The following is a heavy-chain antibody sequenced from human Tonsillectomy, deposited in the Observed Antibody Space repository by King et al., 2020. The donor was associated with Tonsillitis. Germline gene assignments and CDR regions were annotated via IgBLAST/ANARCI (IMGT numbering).Heavy chain of an antibody. CDR2: ISWNSGSI. CDR1: GFTFDDYA. CDR3: AKDISRIAPYYYAMDV. V-gene: IGHV3-9*01. Sequence: VQLVESGGGLVQPGRSLRLSCAASGFTFDDYAMHWVRQAPGKGLEWVSGISWNSGSIGYADSVKGRFTISRDNAKNSLYLQMNSLRAEDTALYYRAKDISRIAPYYYAMDVWGQGTTVTVSS. J-gene: IGHJ6*02. D-gene: IGHD6-13*01.